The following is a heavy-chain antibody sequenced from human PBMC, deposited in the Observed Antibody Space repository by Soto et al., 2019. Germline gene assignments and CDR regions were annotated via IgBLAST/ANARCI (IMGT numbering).Heavy chain of an antibody. CDR3: ARSLLHVTLPLGN. J-gene: IGHJ4*02. CDR2: INTLSGDT. V-gene: IGHV1-2*02. D-gene: IGHD2-2*01. Sequence: GASVKVSCKASGHTFSGYYMHWVRQAPGQGPEWMGWINTLSGDTSFPQKFQGRLAMTRDTSIDTVFMEVSRLTSDDTAIYYCARSLLHVTLPLGNWGQGTLVTVSS. CDR1: GHTFSGYY.